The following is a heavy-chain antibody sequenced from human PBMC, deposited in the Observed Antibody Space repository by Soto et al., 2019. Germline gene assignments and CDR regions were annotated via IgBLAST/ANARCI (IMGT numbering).Heavy chain of an antibody. Sequence: GGSLRLSCAASGFTFSSYGMHWVRQAPGKGLEWVAVIWYDGSNKYYADSVKGRFTISRDNSKNTLYLQMNSLRAEDTAVYYCARDYDFWSGYYTDYYYGMDVWGQGTTVTVSS. CDR1: GFTFSSYG. CDR3: ARDYDFWSGYYTDYYYGMDV. D-gene: IGHD3-3*01. CDR2: IWYDGSNK. J-gene: IGHJ6*02. V-gene: IGHV3-33*01.